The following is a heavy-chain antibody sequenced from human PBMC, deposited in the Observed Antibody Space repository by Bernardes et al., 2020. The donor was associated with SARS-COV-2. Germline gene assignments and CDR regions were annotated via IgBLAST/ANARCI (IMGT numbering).Heavy chain of an antibody. V-gene: IGHV3-23*01. J-gene: IGHJ4*02. CDR1: GFTFSSYA. CDR3: AKDPRTKAVAVAGTTYFDY. CDR2: ISGSVAGT. Sequence: GGSLRLSCAASGFTFSSYAMSWFRRAPGKGLEWFSLISGSVAGTSYADSVKGRFTISRDNSKNTLYLQMNTLSAEDTAVYYCAKDPRTKAVAVAGTTYFDYWGLGTLVTVSS. D-gene: IGHD6-13*01.